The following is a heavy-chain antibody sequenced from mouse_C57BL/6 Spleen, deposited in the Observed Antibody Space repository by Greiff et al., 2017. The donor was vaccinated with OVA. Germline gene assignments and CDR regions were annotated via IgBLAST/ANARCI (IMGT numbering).Heavy chain of an antibody. D-gene: IGHD2-4*01. V-gene: IGHV1-55*01. Sequence: QVHVKQPGAELVKPGASVKMSCKASGYTFTSYWITWVKQRPGQGLEWIGDIYPGSGSTNYNEKFKSKATLTVDTSSSTAYMQLSSLTSEDSAVYYCARDRDDYDAGFDYWGQGTTLTVSS. CDR1: GYTFTSYW. CDR2: IYPGSGST. J-gene: IGHJ2*01. CDR3: ARDRDDYDAGFDY.